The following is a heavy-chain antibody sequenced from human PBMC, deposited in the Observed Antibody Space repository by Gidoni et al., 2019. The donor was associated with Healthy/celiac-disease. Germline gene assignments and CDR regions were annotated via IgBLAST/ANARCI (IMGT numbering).Heavy chain of an antibody. J-gene: IGHJ4*02. CDR3: ARGRGQLERRPHGIDY. CDR1: GGSFSGYY. D-gene: IGHD1-1*01. CDR2: INHSGST. Sequence: QVQLQQWGAGLLQPSETLSLTCAVYGGSFSGYYWSWIRQPPGKGLEWIGEINHSGSTNYNPSLKSRVTISVDTSKNQFSLKLSSVTAADTAVYYCARGRGQLERRPHGIDYWGQGTLVTVSS. V-gene: IGHV4-34*01.